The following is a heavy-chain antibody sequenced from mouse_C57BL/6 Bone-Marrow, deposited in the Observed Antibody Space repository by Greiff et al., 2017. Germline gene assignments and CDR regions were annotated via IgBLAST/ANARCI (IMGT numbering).Heavy chain of an antibody. CDR2: IWSDGST. J-gene: IGHJ4*01. Sequence: QVQLQESGPGLVAPSQSLSISCTVSGFSLTSYGVHWVRQPPGKGLEWLVVIWSDGSTTYNSALKSRLSISKDNSKSQVFLKMISLQTDDTAMYYCARHEGITTVDYAMDYWGQGTSVTVSS. V-gene: IGHV2-6-1*01. D-gene: IGHD1-1*01. CDR1: GFSLTSYG. CDR3: ARHEGITTVDYAMDY.